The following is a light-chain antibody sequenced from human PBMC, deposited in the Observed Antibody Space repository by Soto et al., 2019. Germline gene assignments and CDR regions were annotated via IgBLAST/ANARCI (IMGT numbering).Light chain of an antibody. Sequence: QSALTQPASVSGSPGQSITISCTGTSSDIGGYNYVSWYQQHPGKAPKLMIYEGSKRPSGVSNRFSGSKSGNTASLTISGLQAEDEADYYCCSYAGSSTLVVFGGGTKLTVL. J-gene: IGLJ2*01. CDR2: EGS. CDR1: SSDIGGYNY. V-gene: IGLV2-23*01. CDR3: CSYAGSSTLVV.